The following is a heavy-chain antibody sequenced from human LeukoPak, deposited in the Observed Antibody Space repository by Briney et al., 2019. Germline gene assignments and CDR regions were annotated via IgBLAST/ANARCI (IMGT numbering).Heavy chain of an antibody. J-gene: IGHJ6*02. CDR3: ARAIVGATGYYYYGMDV. CDR1: GFTFSSYG. CDR2: IWYDGSNK. D-gene: IGHD1-26*01. V-gene: IGHV3-33*01. Sequence: GGSLRLSCAASGFTFSSYGMHWVRQAPGKGLEWVAVIWYDGSNKYYADSVKGRFTISRDNSKNTLYLQMNSLRAEDTAVYYCARAIVGATGYYYYGMDVWGQGTTVTVSS.